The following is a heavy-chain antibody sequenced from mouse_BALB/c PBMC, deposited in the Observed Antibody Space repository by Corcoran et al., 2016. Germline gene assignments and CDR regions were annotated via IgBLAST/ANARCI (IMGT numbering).Heavy chain of an antibody. CDR3: ARSTMITTWYFDV. Sequence: QIQLVQSGPELKKPGETVKLSCKASGYTFTNYGMNWVKQAPGKGLQWMGWINTYTGEPTYADDFKGRFAFSLETSASTAYLQINNLKNEDTATYFCARSTMITTWYFDVWGAGTTVTVSS. CDR2: INTYTGEP. D-gene: IGHD2-4*01. J-gene: IGHJ1*01. V-gene: IGHV9-3-1*01. CDR1: GYTFTNYG.